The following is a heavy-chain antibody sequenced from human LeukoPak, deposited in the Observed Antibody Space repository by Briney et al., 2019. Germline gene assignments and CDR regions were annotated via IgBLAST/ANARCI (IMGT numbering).Heavy chain of an antibody. D-gene: IGHD1-26*01. Sequence: ASVKVSCKASGYTFTGYYMHWVRQAPGQGLEWMGIINPSGGSTSYAQKFLGRVTMTRDMSTSTVYMELSSLRSEDTAVYYCVGSGSPRPIYYYYYMDVWGKGTTVTVSS. CDR3: VGSGSPRPIYYYYYMDV. CDR2: INPSGGST. V-gene: IGHV1-46*01. J-gene: IGHJ6*03. CDR1: GYTFTGYY.